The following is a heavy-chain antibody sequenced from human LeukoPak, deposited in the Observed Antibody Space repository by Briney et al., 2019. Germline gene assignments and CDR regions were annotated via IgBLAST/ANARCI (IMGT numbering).Heavy chain of an antibody. CDR3: ASSDTAMAPFDY. Sequence: PSETLSLTCTVSGGSISSYYWSWIRQPAGKGLEWIGRIYTSGSTNYNPSLKSRVTMSVDTPKNQFSLKLSSVTAADTAVYYCASSDTAMAPFDYWGQGNLVTVSS. J-gene: IGHJ4*02. CDR1: GGSISSYY. D-gene: IGHD5-18*01. CDR2: IYTSGST. V-gene: IGHV4-4*07.